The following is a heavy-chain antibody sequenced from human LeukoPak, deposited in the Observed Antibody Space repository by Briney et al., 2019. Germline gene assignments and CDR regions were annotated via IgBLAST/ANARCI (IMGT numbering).Heavy chain of an antibody. D-gene: IGHD2-15*01. CDR2: ISAYNGNT. J-gene: IGHJ4*02. V-gene: IGHV1-18*01. Sequence: ASVKVSCKASGYTFTSYGISWVRQAPGQGLEWMGWISAYNGNTNYAQKLQGRVTMTTDTSTSTAYMELRSLRSDDTAGYYCAREGGYCSGGSCYSYFDYWGQGTLVTVSS. CDR1: GYTFTSYG. CDR3: AREGGYCSGGSCYSYFDY.